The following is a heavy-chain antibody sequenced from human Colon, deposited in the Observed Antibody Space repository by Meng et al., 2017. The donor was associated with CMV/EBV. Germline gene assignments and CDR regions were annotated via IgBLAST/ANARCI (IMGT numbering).Heavy chain of an antibody. J-gene: IGHJ4*02. D-gene: IGHD3-3*01. V-gene: IGHV3-23*01. CDR2: ISGSGTIT. Sequence: GESLKISCAASGFSINHYAMSWVRQAPGKGLEWVSAISGSGTITYYADSVKGRFTISRDNSKNTLYLQMNSLRAEDTAVYYCARDSLSYYDFWSGLFDYWGQGTLVTVSS. CDR1: GFSINHYA. CDR3: ARDSLSYYDFWSGLFDY.